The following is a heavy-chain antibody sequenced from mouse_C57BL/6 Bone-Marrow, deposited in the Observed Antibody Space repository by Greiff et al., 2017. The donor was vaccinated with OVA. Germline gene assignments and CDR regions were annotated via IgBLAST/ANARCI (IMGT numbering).Heavy chain of an antibody. CDR2: IYPGSGST. CDR3: ARGSTGYFDV. J-gene: IGHJ1*03. V-gene: IGHV1-55*01. CDR1: GYTFTSYW. Sequence: QVQLQQPGAELVKPGASVKLSCKASGYTFTSYWITWVKQRPGQGLEWIGDIYPGSGSTYYNAKFKSKATLTVDTSSSTAYLQLSSLTSEDSAVYYCARGSTGYFDVWGTGTTVTVSS.